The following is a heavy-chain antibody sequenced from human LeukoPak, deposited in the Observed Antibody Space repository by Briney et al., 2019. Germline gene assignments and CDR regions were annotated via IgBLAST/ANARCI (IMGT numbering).Heavy chain of an antibody. CDR2: IYYSGTT. D-gene: IGHD6-13*01. CDR3: ARTASSWYLGYFDY. CDR1: SGSISSSRYY. Sequence: SETLSLTCTVSSGSISSSRYYWGWIRQPPGKGLEWVGIIYYSGTTYYNPSLKSRVTISIDTSKNQFSLKLSSVTAADTAVYYCARTASSWYLGYFDYWGQGTLVTVSS. V-gene: IGHV4-39*07. J-gene: IGHJ4*02.